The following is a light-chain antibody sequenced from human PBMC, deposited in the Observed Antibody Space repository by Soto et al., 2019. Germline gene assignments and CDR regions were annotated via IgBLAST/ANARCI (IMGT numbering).Light chain of an antibody. CDR2: AAS. J-gene: IGKJ5*01. V-gene: IGKV1-39*01. CDR3: QHTYTNPIT. CDR1: QVISQL. Sequence: DVQMTQSPSSLSASVGDRVTITCRASQVISQLLNWYQQKPGKAPKLLVYAASNLESGVPSRFSGSGSRTDFTLTISSLQPEDFATYYCQHTYTNPITFGQGTRLEVK.